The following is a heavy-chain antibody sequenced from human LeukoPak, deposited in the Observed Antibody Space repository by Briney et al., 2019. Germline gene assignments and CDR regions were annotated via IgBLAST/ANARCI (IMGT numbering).Heavy chain of an antibody. D-gene: IGHD3-22*01. Sequence: MPSETLSLTCAVYGGSFSGYYWSWIRQPPGKGLEWIGEINHSGSTNYNPSLKSRVTISVDTSKNQFSLKLSSVTAADTAVYYCARGLRKRGYYYDSSGFGFDYWGQGTLVTVSS. V-gene: IGHV4-34*01. CDR2: INHSGST. CDR1: GGSFSGYY. J-gene: IGHJ4*02. CDR3: ARGLRKRGYYYDSSGFGFDY.